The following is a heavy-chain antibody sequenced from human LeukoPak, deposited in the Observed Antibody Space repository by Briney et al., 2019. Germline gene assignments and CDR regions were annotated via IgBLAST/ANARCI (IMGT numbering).Heavy chain of an antibody. D-gene: IGHD1-26*01. CDR3: ASGGVVGPSTYWFYDL. CDR2: IRQDGNEK. Sequence: GGSLRLSCEASGFTFSRNWMTWVRQAPGKGLEGVANIRQDGNEKYYVDSVKGRFTISRDNAKNSLYLQMNSLRAEDTAVYYCASGGVVGPSTYWFYDLWGRGTRVTVSS. V-gene: IGHV3-7*01. CDR1: GFTFSRNW. J-gene: IGHJ2*01.